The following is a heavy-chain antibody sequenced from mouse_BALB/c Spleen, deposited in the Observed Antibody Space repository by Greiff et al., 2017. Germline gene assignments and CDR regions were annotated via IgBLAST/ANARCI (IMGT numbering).Heavy chain of an antibody. J-gene: IGHJ4*01. CDR1: GFTFSSYA. CDR2: ISSGGST. CDR3: ARVDDGYSYAMDY. D-gene: IGHD2-3*01. Sequence: EVKLVESGGGLVKPGGSLKLSCAASGFTFSSYAMSWVRQTPEKRLEWVASISSGGSTYYPDSVKGRFTISRDNARNILYLQMSSLRSEDTAMYYCARVDDGYSYAMDYWGQGTSVTVSS. V-gene: IGHV5-6-5*01.